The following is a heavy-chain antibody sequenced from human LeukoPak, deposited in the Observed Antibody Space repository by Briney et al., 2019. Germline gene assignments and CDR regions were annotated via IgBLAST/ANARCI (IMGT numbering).Heavy chain of an antibody. V-gene: IGHV3-23*01. CDR1: GFIFSSYS. D-gene: IGHD3-22*01. Sequence: GGSLRLSCAASGFIFSSYSMSWVRQAPGKGLEWVSAISGSGGSTYYADSVKGRFTISRDNSKNTLYLQMNSLRAEDTAVYYCAKDEGSSGCKNWGQGTLVTVSS. J-gene: IGHJ4*02. CDR2: ISGSGGST. CDR3: AKDEGSSGCKN.